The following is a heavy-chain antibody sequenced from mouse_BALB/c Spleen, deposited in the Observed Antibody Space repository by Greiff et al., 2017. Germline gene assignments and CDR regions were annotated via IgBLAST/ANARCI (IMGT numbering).Heavy chain of an antibody. CDR2: ISSGSSTI. Sequence: EVQGVESGGGVVQPGGSLKLSCAASGFTFSSYGMHWVRQTPEKGLEWVAYISSGSSTIYYADTVKGRFTISRDNPKNTLFLQMTSLTSEDTAMYCCAREVVTAAYAMDDWGEGTTVTVSS. D-gene: IGHD2-2*01. CDR1: GFTFSSYG. V-gene: IGHV5-17*02. CDR3: AREVVTAAYAMDD. J-gene: IGHJ4*01.